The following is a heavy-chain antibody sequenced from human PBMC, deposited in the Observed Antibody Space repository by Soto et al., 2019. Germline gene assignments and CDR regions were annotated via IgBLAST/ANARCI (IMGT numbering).Heavy chain of an antibody. V-gene: IGHV1-18*04. J-gene: IGHJ3*02. Sequence: ASVKVSVKAAGCTFTSYGISWVRQAPGQGLECMGWISAYNGNTNYAQKLQGRVTMTTDTSTSTAYMELRSLRSDDTAVYYCAREGGYGSGSYRAFDIWGQGTMVTVSS. CDR3: AREGGYGSGSYRAFDI. CDR1: GCTFTSYG. CDR2: ISAYNGNT. D-gene: IGHD3-10*01.